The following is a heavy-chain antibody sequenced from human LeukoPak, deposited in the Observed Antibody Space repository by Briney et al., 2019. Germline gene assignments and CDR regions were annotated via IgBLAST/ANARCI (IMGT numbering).Heavy chain of an antibody. V-gene: IGHV4-39*07. Sequence: SETLSLTCTVSGGSISSSSYYWGWIRQPPGKGLEWIGSIYYSGSTYYNPSLKSRVTISVDTSKNQFSLKLSSVTAADTAVYYCARDPPYYGDYSDGWFDPWGQGTLVTVSS. J-gene: IGHJ5*02. CDR2: IYYSGST. D-gene: IGHD4-17*01. CDR3: ARDPPYYGDYSDGWFDP. CDR1: GGSISSSSYY.